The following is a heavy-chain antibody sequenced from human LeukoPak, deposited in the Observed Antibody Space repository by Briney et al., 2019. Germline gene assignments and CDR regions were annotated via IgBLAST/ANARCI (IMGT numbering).Heavy chain of an antibody. Sequence: ASVKVSCKASGYTFTSYGISWVRQAPGQGLERMGWISAYNGNTNYAQKLQGRVTMTTDTSTSTAYMELRSLRSDDTAVYYCARVRYDFWSGYDLFDYWGQGTLVTVSS. CDR1: GYTFTSYG. V-gene: IGHV1-18*01. D-gene: IGHD3-3*01. J-gene: IGHJ4*02. CDR2: ISAYNGNT. CDR3: ARVRYDFWSGYDLFDY.